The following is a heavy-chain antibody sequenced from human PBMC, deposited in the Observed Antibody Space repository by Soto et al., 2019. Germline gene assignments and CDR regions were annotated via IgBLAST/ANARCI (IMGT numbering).Heavy chain of an antibody. CDR2: ISYSGST. D-gene: IGHD3-16*01. J-gene: IGHJ4*01. CDR1: GGSISSRGSS. CDR3: ARDGGVVLPAFDY. Sequence: QVQLQESGPGLVKPSQTLSLTCTVSGGSISSRGSSWSWIRQPPGKGLEWIGDISYSGSTQYNPSLKSRVSTSVDTSKNQFTLKLTSVTAADTAVYYCARDGGVVLPAFDYWGEGTLVTVSS. V-gene: IGHV4-30-4*01.